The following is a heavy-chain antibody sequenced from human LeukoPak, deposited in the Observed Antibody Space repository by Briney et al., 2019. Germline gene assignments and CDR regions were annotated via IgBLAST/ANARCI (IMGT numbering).Heavy chain of an antibody. D-gene: IGHD4-17*01. Sequence: SETLSLTCTVSGGSINNYYWSWIRQPAGKGLEWLGRISSSGSTNYNPSLKSRVTMSGDTSKNLFYLKLSSVTAADTAVYYCARDYGDYGPNWFDPWGQGILVTVSS. J-gene: IGHJ5*02. V-gene: IGHV4-4*07. CDR2: ISSSGST. CDR1: GGSINNYY. CDR3: ARDYGDYGPNWFDP.